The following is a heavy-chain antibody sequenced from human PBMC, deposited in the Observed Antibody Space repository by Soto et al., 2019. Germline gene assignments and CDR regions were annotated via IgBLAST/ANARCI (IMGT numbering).Heavy chain of an antibody. CDR2: MNPNSGNT. CDR3: ARGRTISIFGVVTLGDAFDI. Sequence: ASVKVSCKASGYTFTSYDINWVRQATGQGLEWMGWMNPNSGNTGYAQKFQGRVTMTRNTSISTAYMELSSLRSEDTAVYYCARGRTISIFGVVTLGDAFDIWGQGTTVTVSS. V-gene: IGHV1-8*01. J-gene: IGHJ3*02. CDR1: GYTFTSYD. D-gene: IGHD3-3*01.